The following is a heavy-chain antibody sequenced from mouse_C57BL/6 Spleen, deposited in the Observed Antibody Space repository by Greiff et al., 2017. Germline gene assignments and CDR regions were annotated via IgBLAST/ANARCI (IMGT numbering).Heavy chain of an antibody. Sequence: EVHLVESGGDLVKPGGSLKLSCAASGFTFSSYGMSWVRQTPDKRLEWVATISSGGSYTYYPDSVKGRFTISRDNAKNTLYLQMSSLKSEDTAMYYCARKALFITTVVATSDYAMDYWGQGTSVTVSS. D-gene: IGHD1-1*01. CDR1: GFTFSSYG. V-gene: IGHV5-6*01. J-gene: IGHJ4*01. CDR2: ISSGGSYT. CDR3: ARKALFITTVVATSDYAMDY.